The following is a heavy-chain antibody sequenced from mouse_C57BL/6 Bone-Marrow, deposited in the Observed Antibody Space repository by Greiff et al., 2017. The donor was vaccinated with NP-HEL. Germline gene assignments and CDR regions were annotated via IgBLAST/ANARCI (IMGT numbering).Heavy chain of an antibody. CDR3: ARVITTVVAHYAMDY. J-gene: IGHJ4*01. V-gene: IGHV1-76*01. D-gene: IGHD1-1*01. CDR2: IYPGSGNT. CDR1: GYSFTDYY. Sequence: QVQLQQSGAELVRPGASVKLSCTASGYSFTDYYINWVKQTPGPGLEWIARIYPGSGNTYSNEKFKGKATLTAEKSSSTAYMQLSSRTSEDSAVDFWARVITTVVAHYAMDYWGQGTSVTVSS.